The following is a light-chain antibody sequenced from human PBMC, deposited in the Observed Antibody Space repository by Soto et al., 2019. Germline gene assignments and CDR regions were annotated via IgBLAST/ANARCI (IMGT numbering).Light chain of an antibody. CDR2: DAS. V-gene: IGKV3-11*01. CDR1: QSVGSY. Sequence: EIVLTQSPATLSLSPGERATLSCRASQSVGSYLAWYQQKPGQAPRLLIYDASNRATGIPARFSGSGSGTDFTLTISSLEPEDSAVYYCQRRSNWYTFGQGTKLEIK. CDR3: QRRSNWYT. J-gene: IGKJ2*01.